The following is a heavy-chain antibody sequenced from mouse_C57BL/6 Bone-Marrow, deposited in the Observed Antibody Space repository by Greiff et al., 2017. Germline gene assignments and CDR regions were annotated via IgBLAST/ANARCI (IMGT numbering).Heavy chain of an antibody. CDR3: ARESGNYGAAMDY. CDR1: GYTFTSYG. V-gene: IGHV1-81*01. D-gene: IGHD2-1*01. J-gene: IGHJ4*01. Sequence: VQLQQSGAELARPGASVKLSCKASGYTFTSYGISWVKQRTGQGLEWIGEIYPRSGNTYYNEKFKGKATLPADKSSSTTYMELRSLTSEDSAVYVCARESGNYGAAMDYWGQGTSVTVSS. CDR2: IYPRSGNT.